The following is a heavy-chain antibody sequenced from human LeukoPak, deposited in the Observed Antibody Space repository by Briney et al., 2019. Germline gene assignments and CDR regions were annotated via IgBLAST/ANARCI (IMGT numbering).Heavy chain of an antibody. D-gene: IGHD4-17*01. Sequence: QPGGSLRLSCAASGFTFSNYAMSWVRQAPGKGLEWVSVIYSGGSTYCADSVKGRLTISRDNSKNTLYLQMNSLRAEDTAVYYFGRGNGDYHYWGQGTLVTVSS. CDR2: IYSGGST. J-gene: IGHJ4*02. CDR3: GRGNGDYHY. CDR1: GFTFSNYA. V-gene: IGHV3-66*01.